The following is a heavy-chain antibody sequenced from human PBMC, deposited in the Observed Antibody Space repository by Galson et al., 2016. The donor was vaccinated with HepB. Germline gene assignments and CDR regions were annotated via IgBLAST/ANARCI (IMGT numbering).Heavy chain of an antibody. D-gene: IGHD2-8*02. CDR2: IFHTGRT. J-gene: IGHJ4*02. CDR1: GGLISSYNW. CDR3: APLGYSTGGVCHSVI. V-gene: IGHV4-4*02. Sequence: TLSLTCAVSGGLISSYNWWSWVRQPPGKGLEWIGEIFHTGRTNYNPSLKGRVTISLDKSKNQFSLNLRSVTAADTAIYYCAPLGYSTGGVCHSVIWSQGTLVTVSS.